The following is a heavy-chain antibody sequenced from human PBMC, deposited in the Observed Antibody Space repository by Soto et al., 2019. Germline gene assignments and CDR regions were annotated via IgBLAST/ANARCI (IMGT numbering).Heavy chain of an antibody. Sequence: SKTLSLACTVSGGAISFYNWRWLRRPPGKGLEWIGYSYSSGSTNYNPSLKSRVTISVDTPKNQFSLQLTYVTAADTAVYYCARGDSTTHGDSFDIWGQGTMVTVSS. V-gene: IGHV4-59*01. CDR1: GGAISFYN. CDR2: SYSSGST. CDR3: ARGDSTTHGDSFDI. J-gene: IGHJ3*02. D-gene: IGHD6-13*01.